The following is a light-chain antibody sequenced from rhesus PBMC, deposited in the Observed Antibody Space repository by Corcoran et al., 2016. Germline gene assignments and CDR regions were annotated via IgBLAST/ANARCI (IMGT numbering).Light chain of an antibody. CDR1: SSVSTNY. CDR3: QQGNSIPYS. J-gene: IGKJ2*01. CDR2: GKS. Sequence: EIVLTQSPTSMAVSQGERVTISCTASSSVSTNYLPWYQQKPGFPPRLLVYGKSSLASGVPARFSGSGSGTSYTLTISTMEAEDSANYYCQQGNSIPYSFGQGTKVEIK. V-gene: IGKV3S9*01.